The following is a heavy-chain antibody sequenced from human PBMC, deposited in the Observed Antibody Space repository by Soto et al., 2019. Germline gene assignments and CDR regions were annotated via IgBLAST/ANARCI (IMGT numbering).Heavy chain of an antibody. CDR1: GGSFSGYY. V-gene: IGHV4-34*01. CDR2: INHSGST. D-gene: IGHD4-17*01. J-gene: IGHJ6*03. Sequence: SETLSLTCAVYGGSFSGYYWSWIRQPPGKGLEWIGEINHSGSTNYNPSLKSRVTISADTSKNQFSLKLSSVTAADTAVYHCARDHYGDYSYYYYMDVWGKGTTVTVSS. CDR3: ARDHYGDYSYYYYMDV.